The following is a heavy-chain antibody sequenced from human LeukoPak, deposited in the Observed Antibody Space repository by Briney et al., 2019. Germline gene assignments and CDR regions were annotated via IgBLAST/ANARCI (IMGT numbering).Heavy chain of an antibody. V-gene: IGHV3-64*01. J-gene: IGHJ5*02. CDR3: ARVGGSGWYRWFDP. Sequence: GGSLRLSCAASGFTFSSYAMHWVRQAPGKGLEYVSAISSNGGSTYYANSVKGRFTISRDNSKNTLYLQMGSLRAEDMAVYYCARVGGSGWYRWFDPWGQGTLVTVSS. CDR2: ISSNGGST. CDR1: GFTFSSYA. D-gene: IGHD6-19*01.